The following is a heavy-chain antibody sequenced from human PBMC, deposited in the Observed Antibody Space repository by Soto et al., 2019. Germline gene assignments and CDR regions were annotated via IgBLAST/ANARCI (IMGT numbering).Heavy chain of an antibody. Sequence: SETLSLTCTVSGASISCFYWSWIRKSAGKGLEWIGRIYATGTTDYNPSLKSRVMMSVDTSKEQFSLKLRSVTAADTAVYYCVRDGTKTLRDWFDPWGQG. CDR3: VRDGTKTLRDWFDP. CDR1: GASISCFY. CDR2: IYATGTT. J-gene: IGHJ5*02. D-gene: IGHD1-1*01. V-gene: IGHV4-4*07.